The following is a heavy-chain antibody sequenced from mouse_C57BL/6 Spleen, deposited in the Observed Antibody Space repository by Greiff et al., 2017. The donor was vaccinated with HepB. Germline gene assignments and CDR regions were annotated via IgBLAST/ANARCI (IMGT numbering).Heavy chain of an antibody. CDR3: ARGTRIYYDYFDY. CDR1: GYTFTSYW. CDR2: IDPSDSYT. D-gene: IGHD2-4*01. J-gene: IGHJ2*01. V-gene: IGHV1-50*01. Sequence: QVQLQQPGAELVKPGASVKLSCKASGYTFTSYWMQWVKQRPGQGLEWIGEIDPSDSYTNYNQKFKGKATLTVDTSSSTAYMQLSSLTSEDSAVYYCARGTRIYYDYFDYWGQDTTLTVSS.